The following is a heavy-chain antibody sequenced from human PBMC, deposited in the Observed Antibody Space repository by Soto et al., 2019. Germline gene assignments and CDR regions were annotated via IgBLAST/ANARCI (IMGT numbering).Heavy chain of an antibody. J-gene: IGHJ4*01. Sequence: SVEVSCKASVFSVDTTYCSHWVRRAPGQGLEWMGSINPNSGDTNYAQNFQGRVTMTRDTSISTAYMEVSSLTSDDTAVYYCGSPRSGPSPDVGHWGHGTGVSLSS. V-gene: IGHV1-2*02. CDR2: INPNSGDT. CDR3: GSPRSGPSPDVGH. D-gene: IGHD2-15*01. CDR1: VFSVDTTYC.